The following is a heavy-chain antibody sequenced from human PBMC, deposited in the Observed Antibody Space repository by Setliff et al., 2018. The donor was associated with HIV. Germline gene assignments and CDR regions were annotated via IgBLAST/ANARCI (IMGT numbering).Heavy chain of an antibody. CDR2: IYYSGST. CDR3: AGDKVPPGGQYFYGLGSLDS. Sequence: SETLSLTCTVSGGSISSSSYYWGWIRQPPGKGLEWIGSIYYSGSTYYNPSLKSRVTISVDTSKNQFSLKLSSVTAADTAVYYCAGDKVPPGGQYFYGLGSLDSWGQGTLVTVSS. D-gene: IGHD3-10*01. CDR1: GGSISSSSYY. J-gene: IGHJ4*02. V-gene: IGHV4-39*07.